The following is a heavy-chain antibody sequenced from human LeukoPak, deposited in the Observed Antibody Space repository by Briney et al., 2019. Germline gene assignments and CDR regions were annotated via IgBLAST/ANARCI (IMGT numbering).Heavy chain of an antibody. V-gene: IGHV1-2*02. Sequence: GASVKVSCKASGYTFTGYHMHWVRQAPGQGLEWMGWTNPNSGGTNYAQKFQGRVTMTRDTSISTAYMELSRLRSDDTAVYYCASIHYTQGIAVAGWHYGMDVWGQGTTVTVSS. CDR3: ASIHYTQGIAVAGWHYGMDV. J-gene: IGHJ6*02. CDR1: GYTFTGYH. D-gene: IGHD6-19*01. CDR2: TNPNSGGT.